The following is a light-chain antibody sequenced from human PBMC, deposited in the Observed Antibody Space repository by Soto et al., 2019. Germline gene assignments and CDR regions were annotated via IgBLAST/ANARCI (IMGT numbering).Light chain of an antibody. CDR2: DDN. J-gene: IGLJ1*01. Sequence: QSVLTQPPSVSAAPGQKVTISCSGSSSNIGGNSVSWYQQLPGTAPKLLIYDDNKRPSGIPDRFSGSKSGTSATLGITGFQTGDEADYYCGSWDSSMSAYVFGAGNKVTV. CDR1: SSNIGGNS. V-gene: IGLV1-51*01. CDR3: GSWDSSMSAYV.